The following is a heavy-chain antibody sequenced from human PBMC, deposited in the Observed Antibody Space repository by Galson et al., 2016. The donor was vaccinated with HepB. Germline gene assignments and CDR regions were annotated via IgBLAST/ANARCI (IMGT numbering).Heavy chain of an antibody. J-gene: IGHJ4*02. Sequence: SLRLSCAGSGFIFRGYGMHWVRQAPGTGLEWVANIQQDGSQTYYVDSVRGRFTISRYTAKNSLYLQMNSLRDEDAAVYDCAGGSGWLTAYWGQGTPVTVSS. D-gene: IGHD3-10*01. CDR2: IQQDGSQT. V-gene: IGHV3-7*03. CDR1: GFIFRGYG. CDR3: AGGSGWLTAY.